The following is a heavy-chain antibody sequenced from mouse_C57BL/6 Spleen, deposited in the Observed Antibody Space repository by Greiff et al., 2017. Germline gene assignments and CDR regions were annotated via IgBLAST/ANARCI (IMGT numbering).Heavy chain of an antibody. CDR2: INPYNGDT. Sequence: VQLQQSGPELVKPGASVKISCKASGYSFTGYFMNWVMQSHGQSLEWIGRINPYNGDTFYNQKFKGKATLTVDKSSSTAHMELRSLTSEDSAVYYCAREITTVVADFDYWGQGTTLTVAS. J-gene: IGHJ2*01. V-gene: IGHV1-20*01. CDR1: GYSFTGYF. CDR3: AREITTVVADFDY. D-gene: IGHD1-1*01.